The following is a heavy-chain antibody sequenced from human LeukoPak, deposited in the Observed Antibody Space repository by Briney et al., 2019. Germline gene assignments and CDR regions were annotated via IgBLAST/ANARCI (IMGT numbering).Heavy chain of an antibody. CDR3: ARGRYYYDSSGYYADY. V-gene: IGHV4-30-4*01. CDR1: GGSISRSDHY. Sequence: SETLSLTCSVSGGSISRSDHYWSWIRQPPGKGLEWIGNIYYNGITYYNPSLKSRVTMSVDTSQNQFSLKLSSVTAADTAVYYCARGRYYYDSSGYYADYWGQGTLVTVSS. CDR2: IYYNGIT. D-gene: IGHD3-22*01. J-gene: IGHJ4*02.